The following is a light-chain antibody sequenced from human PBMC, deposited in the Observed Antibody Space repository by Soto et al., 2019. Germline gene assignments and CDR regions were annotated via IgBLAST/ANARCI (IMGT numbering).Light chain of an antibody. Sequence: EIVLTQSPGTLSLSPGERATLSCRASQSVSSNYLAWYQQKPGQAPRLLIYGASSRATGIPDRFSGSGSATDFTLTISRLEPEEFAVYYCQQYGSSPITFGQGTRLEIK. J-gene: IGKJ5*01. CDR3: QQYGSSPIT. CDR2: GAS. V-gene: IGKV3-20*01. CDR1: QSVSSNY.